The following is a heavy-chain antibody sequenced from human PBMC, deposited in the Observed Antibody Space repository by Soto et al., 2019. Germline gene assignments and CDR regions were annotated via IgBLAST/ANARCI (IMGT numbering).Heavy chain of an antibody. CDR3: ARHDYGGFGL. V-gene: IGHV4-39*01. CDR2: IYYSGST. Sequence: QLQLQESGPGLVKPSETLSLTCTVSGGSISRGSYYWGWIRQPPGKGLEWIGSIYYSGSTYYNPSLKSRVTISVDTSKNQFSLKLRSVTAADTAVYYCARHDYGGFGLWGQGTLVTVSS. J-gene: IGHJ4*02. D-gene: IGHD4-17*01. CDR1: GGSISRGSYY.